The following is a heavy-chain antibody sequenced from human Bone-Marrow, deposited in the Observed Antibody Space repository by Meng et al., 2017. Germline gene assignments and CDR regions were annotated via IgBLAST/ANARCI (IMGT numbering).Heavy chain of an antibody. CDR1: GGSFSGYY. J-gene: IGHJ4*02. CDR3: ARDPDYYGSGSWD. CDR2: INHSGST. V-gene: IGHV4-34*01. D-gene: IGHD3-10*01. Sequence: QVHLEQWRAGLLEPSYTLPRTCACYGGSFSGYYWSWIRQPPGKGLEWIGEINHSGSTNYNPSLKSRGTISVDTSKNQFSLKLSSVTAADTAVYYCARDPDYYGSGSWDWGQGTLVTVSS.